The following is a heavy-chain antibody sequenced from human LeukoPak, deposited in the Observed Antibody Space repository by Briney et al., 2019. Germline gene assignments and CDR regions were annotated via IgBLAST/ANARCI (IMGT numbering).Heavy chain of an antibody. CDR2: ISSSSTYI. CDR3: ARAGDSGSYLFFDY. CDR1: GFTFRAHI. J-gene: IGHJ4*02. V-gene: IGHV3-21*01. D-gene: IGHD1-26*01. Sequence: GGSLTLSCAASGFTFRAHIMKWVRQAPGKGVEWVSSISSSSTYIYYADSVKGRFTISRDNAKNSLYLQMNILRAEDTAVYYCARAGDSGSYLFFDYWGQGTLVTVSS.